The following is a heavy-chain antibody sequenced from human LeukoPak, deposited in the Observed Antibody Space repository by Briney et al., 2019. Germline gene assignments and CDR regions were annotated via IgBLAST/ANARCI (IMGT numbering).Heavy chain of an antibody. D-gene: IGHD2-2*01. CDR2: INPNSGNT. CDR1: GYTFTSYD. CDR3: AKEMDCSSTSYLTYYYYGMDV. V-gene: IGHV1-8*01. J-gene: IGHJ6*02. Sequence: ASVKVSCKASGYTFTSYDINWVRQATGQGLEWMGWINPNSGNTGYAQKFQGRVTMTRNTSISTAYMELSSLRAEDTALYYCAKEMDCSSTSYLTYYYYGMDVWGQGTTVTVSS.